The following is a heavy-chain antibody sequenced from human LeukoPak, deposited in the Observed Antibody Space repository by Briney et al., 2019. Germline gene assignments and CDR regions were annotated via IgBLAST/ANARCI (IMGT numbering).Heavy chain of an antibody. Sequence: NPSETLSLTCTVSGYSISSGDYWGWIRQPPGKGLEWIGEINHSGSTNYNPSLKSRVTISVDTSKNQFSLKLSSVTAADTAVYYCARADYGDYFDYWGQGTLVTVSS. V-gene: IGHV4-38-2*02. CDR2: INHSGST. D-gene: IGHD4-17*01. CDR3: ARADYGDYFDY. CDR1: GYSISSGDY. J-gene: IGHJ4*02.